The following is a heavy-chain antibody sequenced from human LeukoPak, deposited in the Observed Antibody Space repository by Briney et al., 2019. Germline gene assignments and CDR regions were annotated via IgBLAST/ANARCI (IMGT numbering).Heavy chain of an antibody. CDR3: ARDGAFRIYDY. D-gene: IGHD3-3*02. J-gene: IGHJ4*02. CDR2: IKQDGNEK. Sequence: GGSLRLSCAASGFTFSSYWMTWVRQAPGKGLAWVASIKQDGNEKYYVDSVKGRFTISRDNARNSLYLQMSSLRADDTAVYYCARDGAFRIYDYWGQGTLVTASS. V-gene: IGHV3-7*01. CDR1: GFTFSSYW.